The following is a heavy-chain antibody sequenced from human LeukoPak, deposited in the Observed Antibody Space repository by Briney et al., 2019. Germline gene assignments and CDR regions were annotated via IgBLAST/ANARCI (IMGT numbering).Heavy chain of an antibody. J-gene: IGHJ4*02. CDR2: ISAYNGNT. CDR3: ARDLGGNFGY. CDR1: GYTFTSYG. V-gene: IGHV1-18*01. Sequence: ASVKLSLTSSGYTFTSYGISWVRQAPGQGLEWMGWISAYNGNTNYAQKLQGRVTMTTDTSTSTAYMELRSLRSDDTAVYYCARDLGGNFGYWGQGTVVTVSS.